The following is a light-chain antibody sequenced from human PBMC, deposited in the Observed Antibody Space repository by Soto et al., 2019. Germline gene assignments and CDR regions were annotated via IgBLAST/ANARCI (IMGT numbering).Light chain of an antibody. CDR2: DAS. Sequence: EIVLTQSPGTLSLSPGERATLSCRASQSISNYLAWYQHKPGQAPRLLISDASKRASGVPARFSGSGSGTDFTLPIGSLEPEVFAVYYCKQRGRGPPLTFGGGTTVE. CDR1: QSISNY. CDR3: KQRGRGPPLT. J-gene: IGKJ4*01. V-gene: IGKV3-11*01.